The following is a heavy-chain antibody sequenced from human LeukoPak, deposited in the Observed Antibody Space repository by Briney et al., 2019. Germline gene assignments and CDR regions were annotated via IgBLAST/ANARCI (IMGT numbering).Heavy chain of an antibody. CDR1: GYSLTSYW. V-gene: IGHV5-51*01. CDR2: IYPDDSDT. J-gene: IGHJ4*02. CDR3: ARLGSGMYSSGWYRGFDY. Sequence: GESLKISCKGSGYSLTSYWIGWVRQMPGKGLEWMGIIYPDDSDTRYSPSFQGQVTISADKSISTGYLQWSSLKASDTAMYYCARLGSGMYSSGWYRGFDYWGQRTLVTVSS. D-gene: IGHD6-19*01.